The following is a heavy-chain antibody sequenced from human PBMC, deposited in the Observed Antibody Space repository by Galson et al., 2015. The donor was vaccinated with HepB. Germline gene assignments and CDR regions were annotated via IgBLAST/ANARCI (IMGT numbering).Heavy chain of an antibody. Sequence: SVKVSCKASGGTFSSYTISWVRQAPGQGLEWMGRIIPILGIANYAQKFQGRVTITADKSTSTAYMELSSLRSEDTAVYYCARGGAGNTIFPPELLIWGQGTMGTVSS. V-gene: IGHV1-69*02. CDR2: IIPILGIA. CDR1: GGTFSSYT. D-gene: IGHD3-9*01. CDR3: ARGGAGNTIFPPELLI. J-gene: IGHJ3*02.